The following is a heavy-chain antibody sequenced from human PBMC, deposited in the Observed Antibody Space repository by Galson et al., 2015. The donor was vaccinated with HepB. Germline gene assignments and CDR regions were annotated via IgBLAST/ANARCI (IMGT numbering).Heavy chain of an antibody. J-gene: IGHJ4*02. CDR1: GFTFSSYS. CDR3: ARVAGKYCSSTSCYERDY. Sequence: SLRLSCAASGFTFSSYSMNWVRQAPGKGLEWVSSISSSSSYIYYADSVKGRFTISRDNAKNSLYLQMNSLRAEDTAVYYCARVAGKYCSSTSCYERDYWGQGTLVTVSS. D-gene: IGHD2-2*01. V-gene: IGHV3-21*01. CDR2: ISSSSSYI.